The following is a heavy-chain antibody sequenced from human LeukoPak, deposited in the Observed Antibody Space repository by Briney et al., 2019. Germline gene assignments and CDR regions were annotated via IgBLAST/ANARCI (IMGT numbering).Heavy chain of an antibody. CDR3: ARAGLGYSSSWDYYYYMNV. Sequence: ASVKVSCKASGYTFTGYYMHWVRQAPGQGLEWMGWINPNSGGTNYAQKFQGRVTMTRDTSISTVYMELSRLRSDDTAVYYCARAGLGYSSSWDYYYYMNVWGKGTTVTVSS. CDR1: GYTFTGYY. J-gene: IGHJ6*03. D-gene: IGHD6-13*01. CDR2: INPNSGGT. V-gene: IGHV1-2*02.